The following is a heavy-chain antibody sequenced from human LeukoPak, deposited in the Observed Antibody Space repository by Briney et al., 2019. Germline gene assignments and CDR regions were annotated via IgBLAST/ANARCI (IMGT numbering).Heavy chain of an antibody. J-gene: IGHJ4*02. CDR3: ARERVSTWRYYFDY. V-gene: IGHV3-48*03. CDR2: IGSSGSAK. D-gene: IGHD2/OR15-2a*01. Sequence: GGSLRLSCIASGFTFRSYEMNWVPQAPGKGLEWISYIGSSGSAKNYADSVKGRFTISRDNAKNSLYLQMNSLRAEDTAVYYCARERVSTWRYYFDYWGQGTLVTVSS. CDR1: GFTFRSYE.